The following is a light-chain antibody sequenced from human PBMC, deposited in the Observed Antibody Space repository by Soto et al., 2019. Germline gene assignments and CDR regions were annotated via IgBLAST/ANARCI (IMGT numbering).Light chain of an antibody. CDR1: NSDVGGHNY. CDR3: SSYTSTILYD. Sequence: QSVLTRPASVSGSLGQSITISCTGSNSDVGGHNYVSWYQQHPGRAPKLMIYEVGIRPSGVSTRFSGSKSGNTASLTISGLQAEDEADYYCSSYTSTILYDFGTGTKVTVL. V-gene: IGLV2-14*01. J-gene: IGLJ1*01. CDR2: EVG.